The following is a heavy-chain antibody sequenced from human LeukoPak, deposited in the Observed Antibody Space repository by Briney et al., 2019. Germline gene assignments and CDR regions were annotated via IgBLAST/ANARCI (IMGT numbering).Heavy chain of an antibody. J-gene: IGHJ4*02. V-gene: IGHV3-33*03. CDR1: GISFSSHG. CDR2: IWYDGSNI. D-gene: IGHD3-22*01. Sequence: GGSLRLSSVVSGISFSSHGMHWVRQAPGKGLEWVAVIWYDGSNIWSTEYVSGRVTITRDNSKNTLYLQVNSLRAEETALYYCAKARNDYDSNGFSLLDYWGQGTMVTVSS. CDR3: AKARNDYDSNGFSLLDY.